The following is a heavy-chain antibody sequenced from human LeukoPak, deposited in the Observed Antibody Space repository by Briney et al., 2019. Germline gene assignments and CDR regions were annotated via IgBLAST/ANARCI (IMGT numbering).Heavy chain of an antibody. CDR3: AKGVRSGKYFYAGSGYSLDS. CDR2: IGGSGSST. J-gene: IGHJ4*02. V-gene: IGHV3-23*01. Sequence: GGSLRLSCTTSGFTFSNYAMSWVRQAPGKGLEWVSSIGGSGSSTWYADSVKGRFTISRDNSKNTLFLQMNGLRAEDTAVYYCAKGVRSGKYFYAGSGYSLDSWGQGTLVTVPS. D-gene: IGHD3-22*01. CDR1: GFTFSNYA.